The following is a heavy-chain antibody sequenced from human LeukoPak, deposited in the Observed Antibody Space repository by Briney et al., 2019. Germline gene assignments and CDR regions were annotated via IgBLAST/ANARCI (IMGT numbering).Heavy chain of an antibody. V-gene: IGHV4-38-2*02. Sequence: SETLSLTCTVSGYSITSGYYWGWIRQAPGKGLEWIGEINHSGSTNYNPSLKSRVTISVDTSKNQFSLKLSSVTAADTAVYYCARVGGTENWFDPWGQGTLVTVSS. CDR2: INHSGST. CDR3: ARVGGTENWFDP. D-gene: IGHD4-23*01. J-gene: IGHJ5*02. CDR1: GYSITSGYY.